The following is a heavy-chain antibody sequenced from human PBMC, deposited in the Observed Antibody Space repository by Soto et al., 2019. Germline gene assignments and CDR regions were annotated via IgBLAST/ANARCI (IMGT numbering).Heavy chain of an antibody. Sequence: GESLKISCQGSGYTFSSYWIAWVRQMPGKGLEWMGIIFPRDFDTRYSPSFQGHVTISVDKSINTAYLQWSSLRASDTAMYYCAGGYNSGWSIHPYYIDFWGLGTLVTVSS. CDR3: AGGYNSGWSIHPYYIDF. J-gene: IGHJ4*02. D-gene: IGHD6-19*01. V-gene: IGHV5-51*01. CDR1: GYTFSSYW. CDR2: IFPRDFDT.